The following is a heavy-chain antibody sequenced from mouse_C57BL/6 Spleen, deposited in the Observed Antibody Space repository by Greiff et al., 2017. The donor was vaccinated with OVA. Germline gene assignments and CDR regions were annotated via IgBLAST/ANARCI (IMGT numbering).Heavy chain of an antibody. CDR1: GYTFTDYY. V-gene: IGHV1-26*01. J-gene: IGHJ3*01. D-gene: IGHD1-1*01. Sequence: EVQLQQSGPELVKPGASVKISCKASGYTFTDYYMNWVKQSHGKSLEWIGDINPNNGGTSYNQKLKGKATLTVDKSTSTAYMELRSRTSEDSAFYYCARDYYDTVAYWGQGTLVTVSA. CDR3: ARDYYDTVAY. CDR2: INPNNGGT.